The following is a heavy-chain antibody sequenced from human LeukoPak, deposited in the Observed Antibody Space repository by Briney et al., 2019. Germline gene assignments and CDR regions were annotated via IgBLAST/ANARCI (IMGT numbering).Heavy chain of an antibody. CDR3: ARERDSWSR. D-gene: IGHD4-4*01. Sequence: GGSLRLSCVAAGFTFSNYWMSWVRQAPGKGLEWVANIKRDGSEKYYVDSVKGRFIISRDNAKNSVYLQMNSLRGDDTAVYFCARERDSWSRWGRGTLVTVSS. V-gene: IGHV3-7*01. CDR1: GFTFSNYW. J-gene: IGHJ4*02. CDR2: IKRDGSEK.